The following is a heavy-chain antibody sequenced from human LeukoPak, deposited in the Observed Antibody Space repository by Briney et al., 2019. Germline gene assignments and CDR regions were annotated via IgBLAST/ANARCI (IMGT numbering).Heavy chain of an antibody. V-gene: IGHV1-8*01. CDR2: MNPNSGNT. Sequence: ASVKVSCKASGYTFTSYDINWVRQATGQGLEWMGWMNPNSGNTGYAQKFQGRVTMTRNTSISTAYMELSSLRSEDTAVYYCARGWGGYYYDSSGYYYADYWGQGTLVTVSS. J-gene: IGHJ4*02. D-gene: IGHD3-22*01. CDR1: GYTFTSYD. CDR3: ARGWGGYYYDSSGYYYADY.